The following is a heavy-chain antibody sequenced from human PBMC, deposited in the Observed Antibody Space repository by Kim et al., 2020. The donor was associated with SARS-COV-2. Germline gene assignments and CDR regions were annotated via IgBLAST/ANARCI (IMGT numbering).Heavy chain of an antibody. J-gene: IGHJ4*02. CDR3: ARGGGVVPAATFDY. CDR1: GGSISSGGYY. Sequence: SETLSLTCTVSGGSISSGGYYWSWIRQHPGKGLEWIGYIYYSGSTYYNPSLKSRVTISVDTSKNQFSLKLSSVTAADTAVYYCARGGGVVPAATFDYWGQGTLVTVSS. CDR2: IYYSGST. V-gene: IGHV4-31*03. D-gene: IGHD2-2*01.